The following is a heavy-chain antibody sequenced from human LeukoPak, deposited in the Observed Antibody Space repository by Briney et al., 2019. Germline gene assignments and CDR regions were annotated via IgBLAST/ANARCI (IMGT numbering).Heavy chain of an antibody. CDR2: FYSGGSA. CDR3: ARVYSGYDLPGSLANYYLDY. V-gene: IGHV4-4*07. D-gene: IGHD5-12*01. CDR1: GGSIRSYY. Sequence: PSETLSLTCTVSGGSIRSYYWSWIRQPAGKGLEWIGRFYSGGSADYNPSLKSRVTMSVDTSKNQFSLKLSSVTAADTAVYYCARVYSGYDLPGSLANYYLDYWGQGTLVTVSS. J-gene: IGHJ4*02.